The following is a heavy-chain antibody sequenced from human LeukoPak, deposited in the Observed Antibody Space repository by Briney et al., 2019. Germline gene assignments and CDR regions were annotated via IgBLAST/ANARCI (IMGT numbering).Heavy chain of an antibody. J-gene: IGHJ4*02. V-gene: IGHV2-5*02. CDR1: GFSLSTSGVG. CDR3: AHKPRDYYDSSVYYYFDY. CDR2: IYWDDDK. Sequence: ESGPTLVKPTQTLTLTCTFSGFSLSTSGVGVGWIRQPPGKALEWLALIYWDDDKRYSPSLKSRLTITKDTSKNQVVLTMTNMDPVDTATYYCAHKPRDYYDSSVYYYFDYWGPGTLVTVSS. D-gene: IGHD3-22*01.